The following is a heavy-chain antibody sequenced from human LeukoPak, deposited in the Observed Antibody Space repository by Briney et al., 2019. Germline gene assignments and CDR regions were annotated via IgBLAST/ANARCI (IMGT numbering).Heavy chain of an antibody. J-gene: IGHJ6*03. CDR2: IIPIFGTA. D-gene: IGHD4/OR15-4a*01. Sequence: GPTVKVSCKASGGTLSSYAISWVRQAPAQGLEWMGGIIPIFGTATYTQQSQGRVTITADEATSTAYMELSSLRSEDTAVYYGSRGLRGYGGYYMDVWRKGTTVTVSS. CDR1: GGTLSSYA. V-gene: IGHV1-69*13. CDR3: SRGLRGYGGYYMDV.